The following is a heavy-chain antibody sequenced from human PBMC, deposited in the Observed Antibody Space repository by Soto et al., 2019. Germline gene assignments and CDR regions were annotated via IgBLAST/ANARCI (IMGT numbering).Heavy chain of an antibody. Sequence: QVQLQESGPGLVKPSQTLSLTCTVSDGSITSGGFYWSWIRQHPGKGLEWIAYIFHSGSTDYNPSLKSRVTISADTSKNQFSLKLIFVTAADTAVYYCVRGGIAGNWFDPWGQGTLVTVPS. V-gene: IGHV4-31*03. CDR2: IFHSGST. CDR1: DGSITSGGFY. J-gene: IGHJ5*02. CDR3: VRGGIAGNWFDP. D-gene: IGHD6-13*01.